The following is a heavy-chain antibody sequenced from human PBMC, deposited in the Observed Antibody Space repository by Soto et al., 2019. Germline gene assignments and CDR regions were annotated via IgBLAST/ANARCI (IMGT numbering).Heavy chain of an antibody. Sequence: QVQLVQSGAEVKKPGSSVKVSCKASGGTFSSYAISWVRQAPGQGLEWMGGIIPIFGTANYAQKFQGRVTITADESTSTAYMELSSLRSEDTAVYYCARAARYCSSTSCYSGDGMEVWGQGTTVTVSS. CDR1: GGTFSSYA. V-gene: IGHV1-69*01. CDR2: IIPIFGTA. CDR3: ARAARYCSSTSCYSGDGMEV. J-gene: IGHJ6*02. D-gene: IGHD2-2*01.